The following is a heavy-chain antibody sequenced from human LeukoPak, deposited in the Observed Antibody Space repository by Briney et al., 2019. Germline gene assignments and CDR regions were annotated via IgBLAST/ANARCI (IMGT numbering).Heavy chain of an antibody. D-gene: IGHD3-10*01. CDR3: ARDQAVRGVMDY. J-gene: IGHJ4*02. V-gene: IGHV3-30*03. CDR1: GFTFSSYG. Sequence: PGGSLRLSCAASGFTFSSYGMHWVRQAPGKGLEWVAVISYDGSNKYYADSVKGRFTISRDNAKNSLYLQMNSLRAEDTAVYYCARDQAVRGVMDYWGQGTLVTVSS. CDR2: ISYDGSNK.